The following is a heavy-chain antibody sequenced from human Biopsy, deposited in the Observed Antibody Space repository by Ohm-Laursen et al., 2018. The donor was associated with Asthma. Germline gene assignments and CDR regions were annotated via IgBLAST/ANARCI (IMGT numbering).Heavy chain of an antibody. CDR1: GGSINNFY. J-gene: IGHJ4*02. CDR2: VYYSGST. CDR3: ARGVDRVTGLLDHFDS. V-gene: IGHV4-59*01. Sequence: SQTLSLTCSVSGGSINNFYWSWIRQPPGKGLESIGHVYYSGSTNYNPSLKSRATISIDASKNQFSLKLTSVTAADTAVYYCARGVDRVTGLLDHFDSWGQGTLVSVSS. D-gene: IGHD2-21*02.